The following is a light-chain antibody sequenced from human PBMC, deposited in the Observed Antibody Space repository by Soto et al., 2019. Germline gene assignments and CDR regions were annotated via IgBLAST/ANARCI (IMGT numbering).Light chain of an antibody. V-gene: IGKV3-15*01. CDR2: GAS. CDR3: QQYNNWPPWT. CDR1: QSVSSN. J-gene: IGKJ3*01. Sequence: EIVMTQSPSTLSVSPGDRATLSCRASQSVSSNLAWYQQKPGQAPRLLIYGASTRATGIPARFSGSGSGTEFTLTISSLQSEDFAVYYCQQYNNWPPWTFGPGTKVDIK.